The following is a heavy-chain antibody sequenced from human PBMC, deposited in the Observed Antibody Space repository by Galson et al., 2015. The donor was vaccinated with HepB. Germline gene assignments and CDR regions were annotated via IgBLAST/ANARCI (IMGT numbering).Heavy chain of an antibody. CDR2: ISSSNSYI. V-gene: IGHV3-21*01. Sequence: SLRLSCAASGFTFSSYSMNWVRQAPGKGLEWVSSISSSNSYIYYADSVKGRFTISRDNAENSLYLQMNSLRAEDTAVYYCARALQTDAFDIWGQGTMVTVSS. CDR1: GFTFSSYS. J-gene: IGHJ3*02. CDR3: ARALQTDAFDI.